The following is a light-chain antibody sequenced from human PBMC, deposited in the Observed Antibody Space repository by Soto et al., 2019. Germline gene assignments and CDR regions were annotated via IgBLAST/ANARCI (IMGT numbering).Light chain of an antibody. CDR2: DAS. Sequence: EIVLTQSPDTLSLPPGERATLSCRASQSISSYLAWYQQKPGQAPRLLIYDASSRATGIPDRFSGSGSGTDFTLTISRLEPEDFAVYYCQQYGSSPETFGGGTKVDIK. CDR1: QSISSY. J-gene: IGKJ4*01. CDR3: QQYGSSPET. V-gene: IGKV3-20*01.